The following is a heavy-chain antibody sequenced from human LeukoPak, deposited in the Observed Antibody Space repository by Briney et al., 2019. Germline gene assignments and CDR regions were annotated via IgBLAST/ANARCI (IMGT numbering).Heavy chain of an antibody. J-gene: IGHJ4*02. CDR1: GFTFSNAW. Sequence: GGSLRLFCAASGFTFSNAWMSWVRQAPGKGREGGGRIKSKTDGGTTDYAAPVKGRFTISRDDSKNTLYLQMNSLKTADTAVYYCTTDLGDFVVVPAAMNYWGQGTLVTVSS. D-gene: IGHD2-2*01. CDR2: IKSKTDGGTT. CDR3: TTDLGDFVVVPAAMNY. V-gene: IGHV3-15*01.